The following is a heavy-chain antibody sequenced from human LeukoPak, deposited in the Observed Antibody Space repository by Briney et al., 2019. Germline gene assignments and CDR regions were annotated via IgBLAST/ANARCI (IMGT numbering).Heavy chain of an antibody. CDR2: IKSKTDGGTT. CDR1: GFTFSNAW. J-gene: IGHJ4*02. V-gene: IGHV3-15*01. Sequence: GGSLRLSCAASGFTFSNAWMSWVRQAPGKGLEWVGRIKSKTDGGTTDYAAPVKGRFTISRDDSKNTLYLQMNSLKTEDTAVYYCTTAKAGPWEVSSGRFDLFDYWGQGTLVTVSS. D-gene: IGHD6-19*01. CDR3: TTAKAGPWEVSSGRFDLFDY.